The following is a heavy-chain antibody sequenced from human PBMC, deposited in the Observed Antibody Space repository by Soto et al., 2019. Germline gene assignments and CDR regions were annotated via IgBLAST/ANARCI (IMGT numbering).Heavy chain of an antibody. CDR2: ISAYNGNT. J-gene: IGHJ4*02. V-gene: IGHV1-18*01. D-gene: IGHD6-19*01. CDR3: ARDRVPSQGQWLADFDC. Sequence: QVQLMQSGAEVKKPGASVKVTCKASGYTFTSYGISWVRQAPGQGLEWMGWISAYNGNTNYAQKLQGRVTMTTDTSTSTAYMELRSLRSDDTAVYYCARDRVPSQGQWLADFDCWGQGTLVTVSS. CDR1: GYTFTSYG.